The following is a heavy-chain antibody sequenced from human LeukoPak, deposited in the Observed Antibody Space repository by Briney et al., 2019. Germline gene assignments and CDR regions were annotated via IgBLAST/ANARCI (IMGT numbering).Heavy chain of an antibody. V-gene: IGHV4-39*01. CDR1: GGSISSSSYY. CDR3: ARLSTSAYFQH. Sequence: SETLSLTSTVSGGSISSSSYYWGWIRQPPGKGLEWIGTIYYSGRTYYNPSLKSRVTISVDTSKNQFSLKLSSVTAADTAVYYCARLSTSAYFQHWGQGTLATVSS. J-gene: IGHJ1*01. CDR2: IYYSGRT.